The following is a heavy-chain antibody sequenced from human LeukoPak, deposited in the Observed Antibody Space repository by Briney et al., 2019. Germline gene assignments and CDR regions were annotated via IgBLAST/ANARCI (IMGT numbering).Heavy chain of an antibody. CDR3: ARLYNRPVATDNWFDP. J-gene: IGHJ5*02. V-gene: IGHV4-39*07. CDR1: GGSINSSLFY. Sequence: PSETLSLTCSVSGGSINSSLFYWAWIRQSPGQGLEWIGTIYYTGSTYYNPSLKSRVTISVDTSKNQFSLKLSSVTAADTAVYYCARLYNRPVATDNWFDPWGQGTLVTVSS. CDR2: IYYTGST. D-gene: IGHD5-12*01.